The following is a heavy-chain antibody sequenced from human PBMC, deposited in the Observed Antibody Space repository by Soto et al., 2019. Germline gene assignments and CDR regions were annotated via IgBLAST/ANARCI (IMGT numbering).Heavy chain of an antibody. CDR3: AKDRTQYSSSWYWDY. D-gene: IGHD6-13*01. J-gene: IGHJ4*02. Sequence: EVQLLESGGGLVQPGGSLRLSCAASGFTFSSYAMSWVRQAPGKGLEWVSAISGSGGSTYYADSVKGRFTISRDNSKKTLYLQMNSLRAEDTAVYYCAKDRTQYSSSWYWDYWGQGTLVTVSS. CDR1: GFTFSSYA. CDR2: ISGSGGST. V-gene: IGHV3-23*01.